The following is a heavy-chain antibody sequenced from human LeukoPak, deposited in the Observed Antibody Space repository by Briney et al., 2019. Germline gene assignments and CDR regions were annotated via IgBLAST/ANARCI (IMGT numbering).Heavy chain of an antibody. Sequence: GGSLRLSCAASGFTFSSYDMHWVRQAPGKGLEWVAVISYDGSNKYYADSVKGRFTISRDNSKNTLYLQMNSLRAEDTAVYYCARDQGYFDGGNDWFDPWGQGTLVTVSS. CDR3: ARDQGYFDGGNDWFDP. D-gene: IGHD4-23*01. CDR2: ISYDGSNK. J-gene: IGHJ5*02. V-gene: IGHV3-30-3*01. CDR1: GFTFSSYD.